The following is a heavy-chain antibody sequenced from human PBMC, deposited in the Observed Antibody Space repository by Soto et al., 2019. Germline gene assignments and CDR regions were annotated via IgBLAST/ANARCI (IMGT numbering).Heavy chain of an antibody. CDR1: GFTFSSYG. CDR2: IWYDGSNK. D-gene: IGHD2-15*01. Sequence: QVQLVESGGGVVQPGRSLRLSCAASGFTFSSYGMHWVRQAPGKGLEWVAVIWYDGSNKYYADSVKGRFTISRDNSKNTLYLQMNSLRAEDTAVYYCAREGCSGGSCYSHYYYYGMDVWGQGTTVTVSS. CDR3: AREGCSGGSCYSHYYYYGMDV. V-gene: IGHV3-33*01. J-gene: IGHJ6*02.